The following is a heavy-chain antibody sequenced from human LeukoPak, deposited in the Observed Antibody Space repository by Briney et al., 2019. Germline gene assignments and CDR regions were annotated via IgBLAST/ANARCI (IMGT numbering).Heavy chain of an antibody. J-gene: IGHJ5*02. CDR3: AKRAHYNVLTGIGGWFDP. CDR2: INHSGST. Sequence: GSLRLSCAASGFTFSSYGMHWVRQPPGKGLEWIGEINHSGSTNYNPSLKSRVTISVDTSKNQFSLKLRSVTAADTAVYYCAKRAHYNVLTGIGGWFDPWGQGTLVTVSS. D-gene: IGHD3-9*01. V-gene: IGHV4-34*08. CDR1: GFTFSSYG.